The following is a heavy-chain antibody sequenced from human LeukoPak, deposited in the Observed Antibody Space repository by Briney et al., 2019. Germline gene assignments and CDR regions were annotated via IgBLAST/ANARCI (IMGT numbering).Heavy chain of an antibody. J-gene: IGHJ4*02. V-gene: IGHV1-46*01. CDR3: ARRYGGYGYFDY. D-gene: IGHD1-26*01. CDR2: INPSGDST. Sequence: ASVKVSCKASGYTFTSYYMHWVRQAPGQGLERMGIINPSGDSTSYAQKFQGRVTMTRDMSTSTVYMELSSLRSEDTAVYYCARRYGGYGYFDYWGQGTLVTVSS. CDR1: GYTFTSYY.